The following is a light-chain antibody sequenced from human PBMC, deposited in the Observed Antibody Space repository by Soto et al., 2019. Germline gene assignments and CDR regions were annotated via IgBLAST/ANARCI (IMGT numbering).Light chain of an antibody. CDR2: DAS. V-gene: IGKV3D-15*01. CDR3: LSGHSRP. J-gene: IGKJ4*01. Sequence: EIVMTQSPATLSVSPGERAILSCRTSQSVSSNLAWYQQKPGQAPRLLIYDASFRVTGLPARFSGSGSGTDFTLTISSLQPEDFATYFCLSGHSRPFGGGTKVDIK. CDR1: QSVSSN.